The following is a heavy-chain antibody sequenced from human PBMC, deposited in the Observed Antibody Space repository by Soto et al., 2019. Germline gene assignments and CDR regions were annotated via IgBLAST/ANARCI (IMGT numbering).Heavy chain of an antibody. CDR3: ARSQGSSTSLEIYYYYYYGMDV. CDR1: GGTFGSYA. D-gene: IGHD2-2*01. J-gene: IGHJ6*02. CDR2: IIPIPGTA. Sequence: QVQLVQSGAEVKKPGSSVKVSCKASGGTFGSYAISWVRHAPGQGLAWMGGIIPIPGTANYAQKFQGRVTIAADESTSTAYMELSSLRSEDTAVYYCARSQGSSTSLEIYYYYYYGMDVWGQGTTVTVSS. V-gene: IGHV1-69*01.